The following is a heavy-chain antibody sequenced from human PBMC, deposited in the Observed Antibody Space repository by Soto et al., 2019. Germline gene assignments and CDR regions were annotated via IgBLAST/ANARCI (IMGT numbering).Heavy chain of an antibody. CDR3: AKDLHTGREYYYYGMDV. Sequence: QVQLVESGGGVVQPGRSLRLSCVASGFIFSSYGMHWVRQAPGKGLEWVAVISDDGSNKDHAGSVKGRFTISRDNSKNTLYRQMNSLRAEDTAVYNCAKDLHTGREYYYYGMDVLGQGTTVTVSS. V-gene: IGHV3-30*18. J-gene: IGHJ6*02. CDR1: GFIFSSYG. CDR2: ISDDGSNK. D-gene: IGHD3-10*01.